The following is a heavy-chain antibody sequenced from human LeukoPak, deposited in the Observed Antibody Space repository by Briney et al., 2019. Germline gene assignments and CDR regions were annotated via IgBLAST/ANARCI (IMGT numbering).Heavy chain of an antibody. J-gene: IGHJ3*02. Sequence: GESLKISCKGSGYSFTSYWIGWVRQMPGKGLEWMGIIYPGDSDTRYSPTFQGQVTISGDKSIRAAYLQWSSLKASDTAIYYCAKTRDSFLSGAFDIWGQGTMVTVSS. CDR2: IYPGDSDT. V-gene: IGHV5-51*01. CDR1: GYSFTSYW. D-gene: IGHD5-24*01. CDR3: AKTRDSFLSGAFDI.